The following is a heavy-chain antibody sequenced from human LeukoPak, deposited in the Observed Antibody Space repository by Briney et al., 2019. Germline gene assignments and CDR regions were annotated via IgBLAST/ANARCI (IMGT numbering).Heavy chain of an antibody. V-gene: IGHV3-9*01. D-gene: IGHD6-6*01. CDR2: ISWNSGSI. CDR1: GFTFDDYA. J-gene: IGHJ6*02. CDR3: AKDMHRSSSPTWGGYGMDV. Sequence: GGSLRLSCAASGFTFDDYAMHWVRQAPGKGLEWVSGISWNSGSIGYADSVKGRFTISRDNAKNSLYLQMNRLRAEDTALYYCAKDMHRSSSPTWGGYGMDVWGQGTTVTVSS.